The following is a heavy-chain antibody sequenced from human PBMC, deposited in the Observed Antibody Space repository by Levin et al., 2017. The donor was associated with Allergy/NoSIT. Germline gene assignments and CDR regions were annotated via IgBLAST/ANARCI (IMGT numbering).Heavy chain of an antibody. J-gene: IGHJ4*02. V-gene: IGHV4-4*02. Sequence: PSQTLSLTCAVSGGSISSGNWWSWVRQPPGKGLEWIGEIYHSGSTNYNPSLKSRVTISVDKSKNQFSLRLSSVTAADTAVYYCAREGRNGYNYGYWGQGTLVTVSS. D-gene: IGHD5-24*01. CDR2: IYHSGST. CDR1: GGSISSGNW. CDR3: AREGRNGYNYGY.